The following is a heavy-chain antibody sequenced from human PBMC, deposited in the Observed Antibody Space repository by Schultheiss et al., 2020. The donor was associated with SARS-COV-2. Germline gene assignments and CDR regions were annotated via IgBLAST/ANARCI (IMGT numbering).Heavy chain of an antibody. J-gene: IGHJ4*02. D-gene: IGHD6-19*01. CDR2: INHSGST. CDR3: ARDLIAVAGTPPTPQGGTPL. CDR1: GGSFSGYY. V-gene: IGHV4-34*01. Sequence: SETLSLTCAVYGGSFSGYYWSWIRQPPGKGLEWIGEINHSGSTNYNPSLKSRVTISVDTSKNQFSLKLSSVTAADTAVYYCARDLIAVAGTPPTPQGGTPLWGQGTLVTVSS.